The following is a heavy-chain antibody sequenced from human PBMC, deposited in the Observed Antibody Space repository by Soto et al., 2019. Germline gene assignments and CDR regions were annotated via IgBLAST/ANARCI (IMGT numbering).Heavy chain of an antibody. CDR2: VTGGGETT. V-gene: IGHV3-23*01. J-gene: IGHJ4*02. CDR3: AKAQAAPGLSYSYLDY. D-gene: IGHD2-21*01. CDR1: GFSFTSYA. Sequence: PGGSLRLSCQSSGFSFTSYAMSWVRRAPGRGLEWVSVVTGGGETTYYADSVKGRFTISRDNSKKTLFLEMRSLRGEDTAVYFCAKAQAAPGLSYSYLDYRRPGTLVTASS.